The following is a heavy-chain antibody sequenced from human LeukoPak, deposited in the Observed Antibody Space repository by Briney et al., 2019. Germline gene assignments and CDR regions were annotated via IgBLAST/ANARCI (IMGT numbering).Heavy chain of an antibody. CDR1: GFTFSSYG. V-gene: IGHV3-33*08. J-gene: IGHJ6*02. CDR3: ARDPHYYYYYGMDV. Sequence: PGGSLRLSCAASGFTFSSYGMHWVRQAPGKGLEWVAVIWYDGSNKYYADSVKGRFTISRDNSKNTLYLQMNSLRAEDTAVYYCARDPHYYYYYGMDVWGQGTTVTVSS. CDR2: IWYDGSNK.